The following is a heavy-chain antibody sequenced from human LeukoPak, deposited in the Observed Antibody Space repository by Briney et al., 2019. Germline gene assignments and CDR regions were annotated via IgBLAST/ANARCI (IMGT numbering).Heavy chain of an antibody. J-gene: IGHJ4*02. Sequence: PSETLSLTCAVSGYSISSGYYWGWIRQPPGKGLEWIGSIYHSGSTYYNPSLKSRATISVDTSKNQFSLKLSSVTAADTAVYYCARDLMYGDYTPHDYWGQGTLVTVSS. V-gene: IGHV4-38-2*02. CDR1: GYSISSGYY. D-gene: IGHD4-17*01. CDR2: IYHSGST. CDR3: ARDLMYGDYTPHDY.